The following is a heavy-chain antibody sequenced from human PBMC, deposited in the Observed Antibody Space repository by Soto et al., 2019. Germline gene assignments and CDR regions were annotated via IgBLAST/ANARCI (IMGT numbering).Heavy chain of an antibody. CDR3: ARGVYATRIVGAGFDY. CDR1: GGAFSGYY. J-gene: IGHJ4*02. CDR2: MNHGGNT. Sequence: SETLPLTCAVSGGAFSGYYWNWIRQAPGKGLEWIGEMNHGGNTDHNPSLTSRVTISGDTCKNQFSLRLHSVTATHTAVYYCARGVYATRIVGAGFDYWGRGTLVTVSS. D-gene: IGHD2-21*01. V-gene: IGHV4-34*01.